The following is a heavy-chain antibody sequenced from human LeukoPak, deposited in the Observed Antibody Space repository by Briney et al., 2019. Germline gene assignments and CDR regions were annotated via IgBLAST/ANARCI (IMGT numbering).Heavy chain of an antibody. V-gene: IGHV3-53*01. CDR3: AGRRSSGWYAY. J-gene: IGHJ4*02. CDR1: GFTVCSNY. D-gene: IGHD6-19*01. Sequence: PGGSLRLSCATSGFTVCSNYMSWVRQAPGKGLEWVSVIYDSGTTYYADSVKGRFLIFRDTPKNTVDLQMNGLRVEDTAVYYCAGRRSSGWYAYWGQGTLVTVSS. CDR2: IYDSGTT.